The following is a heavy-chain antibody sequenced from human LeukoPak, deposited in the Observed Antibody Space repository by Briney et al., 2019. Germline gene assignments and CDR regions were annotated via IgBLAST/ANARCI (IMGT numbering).Heavy chain of an antibody. CDR3: ARTSRSGRAGGPFDI. J-gene: IGHJ3*02. V-gene: IGHV4-38-2*01. Sequence: SETLSLTCDVPGHSITSAYSISGGYYWGCLRQPPGKGLEWIGGIYHDGSTYYNPSLKSRVTISVDTSDNLFSLNLSSVTAADTAVYFCARTSRSGRAGGPFDIWGLGTMVTVSS. CDR2: IYHDGST. D-gene: IGHD1-26*01. CDR1: GHSITSAYSISGGYY.